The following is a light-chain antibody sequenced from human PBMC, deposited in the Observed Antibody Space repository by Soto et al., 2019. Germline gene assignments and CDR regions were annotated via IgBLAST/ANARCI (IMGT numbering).Light chain of an antibody. J-gene: IGKJ1*01. CDR1: QSISHF. V-gene: IGKV1-5*01. CDR2: DAS. CDR3: QQYTSYSRA. Sequence: DIPMTQSPSAVSASVGDRGTITCRASQSISHFLAWYQQKPGKVPKLLIYDASNLGSGVPSRFSGSGSGTDFTLTISGLQPDDFTTYYCQQYTSYSRAFGQGTKV.